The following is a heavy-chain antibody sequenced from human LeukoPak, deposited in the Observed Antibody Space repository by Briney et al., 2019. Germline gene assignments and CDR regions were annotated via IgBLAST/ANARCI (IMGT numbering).Heavy chain of an antibody. CDR2: IHYSGST. Sequence: SETLSLTCTVSGGSISSYYWSWIRQPPGKGLEWIGYIHYSGSTNYNPSLKSRVTISVDTSKNQFSLKLSSVTAADTAVYYCARDSGTTGEVKFDPWGQGTLVTVSS. CDR1: GGSISSYY. J-gene: IGHJ5*02. V-gene: IGHV4-59*01. D-gene: IGHD3-10*01. CDR3: ARDSGTTGEVKFDP.